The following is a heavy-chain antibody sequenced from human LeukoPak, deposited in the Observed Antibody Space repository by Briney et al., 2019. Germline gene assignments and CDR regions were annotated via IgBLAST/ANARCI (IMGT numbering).Heavy chain of an antibody. D-gene: IGHD6-13*01. CDR1: GFTVSSNY. Sequence: GGSLRLSCAASGFTVSSNYMSWVRKAPGKGLYSVYVIYSGGSTYYADFVKGRFTISRDNSKNTLYLQMNSLRAEDTAVYYCARNSAGIAAAGPFDYWCQGTLVTVSS. CDR3: ARNSAGIAAAGPFDY. CDR2: IYSGGST. V-gene: IGHV3-53*01. J-gene: IGHJ4*02.